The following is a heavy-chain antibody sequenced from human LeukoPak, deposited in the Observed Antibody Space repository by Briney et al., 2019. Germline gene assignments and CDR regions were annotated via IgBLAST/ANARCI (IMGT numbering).Heavy chain of an antibody. CDR1: GGSINGYY. J-gene: IGHJ6*02. Sequence: SETLSLTCNVSGGSINGYYWTWIRQPPQKGLEWIGYMFYNGNTSYNPSLKSRVTISVDTSQNQISLMLASVTAADTGIYHCARLTREDGVDVWGQGTTVTVSS. V-gene: IGHV4-59*01. CDR2: MFYNGNT. CDR3: ARLTREDGVDV.